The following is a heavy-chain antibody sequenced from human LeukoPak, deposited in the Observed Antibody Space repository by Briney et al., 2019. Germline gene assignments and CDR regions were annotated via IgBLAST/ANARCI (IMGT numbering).Heavy chain of an antibody. CDR3: ATRWGYCTNGVCYGYYYYGMDV. J-gene: IGHJ6*02. D-gene: IGHD2-8*01. V-gene: IGHV1-69*04. CDR1: GGTFISYA. Sequence: SVTVSFKASGGTFISYAISWVRQAPGQGLEWMGRIIPILGTANYAQKFQGRVTITADKSTTTAYMELSSLRSEDTAVYYCATRWGYCTNGVCYGYYYYGMDVWGQGTTVTVSS. CDR2: IIPILGTA.